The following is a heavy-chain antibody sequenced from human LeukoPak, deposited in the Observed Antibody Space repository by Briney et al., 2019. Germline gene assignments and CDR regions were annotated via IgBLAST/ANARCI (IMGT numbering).Heavy chain of an antibody. J-gene: IGHJ5*02. D-gene: IGHD3-3*01. V-gene: IGHV4-59*12. Sequence: PSETLSLTCTVSGGSISSYYWSWIRQPPGKGLEWIGYIYYSGSTNYNPSLKSRVTISVDTSKNQFSLKLSSVTAADTAVYYCARGRGDFWSGYYFATYNWFDPWGRGTLVTVSS. CDR1: GGSISSYY. CDR2: IYYSGST. CDR3: ARGRGDFWSGYYFATYNWFDP.